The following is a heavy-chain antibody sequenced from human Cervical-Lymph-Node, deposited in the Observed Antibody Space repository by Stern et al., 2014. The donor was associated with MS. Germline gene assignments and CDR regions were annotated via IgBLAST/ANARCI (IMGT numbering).Heavy chain of an antibody. CDR2: IYYSGST. V-gene: IGHV4-59*01. CDR3: ARGTGWFDP. CDR1: GGSISSYY. D-gene: IGHD1-1*01. Sequence: QVQLQESGPGLVKPSETLSLTCTASGGSISSYYWSWIRHPPGKGLEWIGYIYYSGSTNYNPSLKSRVTISVDTSKNQFSLKLSSVTAADTAVYYCARGTGWFDPWGQGTLVTVSS. J-gene: IGHJ5*02.